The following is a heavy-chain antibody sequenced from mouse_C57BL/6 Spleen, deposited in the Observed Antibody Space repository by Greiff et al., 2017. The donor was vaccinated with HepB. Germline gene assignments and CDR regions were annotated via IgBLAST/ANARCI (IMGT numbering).Heavy chain of an antibody. V-gene: IGHV1-72*01. CDR2: INPNSGGT. Sequence: VQLQQPGAELVKPGASVKLSCKASGYTFTSYWMHGVKQRPGRGLEWIGRINPNSGGTKYNEKFKRKATLTVDKSSSTAYLQLSSLPSEDSAVDYRAQGPNWETDYWGQVTTPTGSS. CDR1: GYTFTSYW. J-gene: IGHJ2*01. D-gene: IGHD4-1*02. CDR3: AQGPNWETDY.